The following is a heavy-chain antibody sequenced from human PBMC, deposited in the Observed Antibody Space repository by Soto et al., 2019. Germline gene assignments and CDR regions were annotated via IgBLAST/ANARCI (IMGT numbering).Heavy chain of an antibody. D-gene: IGHD5-18*01. V-gene: IGHV5-10-1*01. CDR2: IDPSGTYT. Sequence: PGESLKISSKGSGYSFTSYWIGWGRQMPGKGLEWMGRIDPSGTYTTYSPSFQGHVTISADKSISTAYLQWSSLKASDTAMYYCARDPVQLWTLYGMDVWGQGTTVTVSS. J-gene: IGHJ6*02. CDR3: ARDPVQLWTLYGMDV. CDR1: GYSFTSYW.